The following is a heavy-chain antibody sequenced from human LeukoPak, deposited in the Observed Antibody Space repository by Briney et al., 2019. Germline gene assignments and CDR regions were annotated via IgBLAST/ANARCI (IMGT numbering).Heavy chain of an antibody. CDR3: ARIGYSSSSFDY. J-gene: IGHJ4*02. Sequence: GGSLRLSCAASGFTFTNYWMSWVRQAPGKGLEWVANIKQDGSEKHYVDSLKGRFTFSRDNAKNSLYLQMNSLRVEDTAIYYCARIGYSSSSFDYWGQGTLVTVSS. D-gene: IGHD6-6*01. CDR2: IKQDGSEK. V-gene: IGHV3-7*01. CDR1: GFTFTNYW.